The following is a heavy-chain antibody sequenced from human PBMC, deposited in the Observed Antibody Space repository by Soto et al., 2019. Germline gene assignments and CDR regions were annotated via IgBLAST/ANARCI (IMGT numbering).Heavy chain of an antibody. CDR2: LFSNYGK. J-gene: IGHJ4*02. CDR1: GFSLTNARMG. Sequence: QVTLKESGPVLVKPTETLTLTCTVSGFSLTNARMGVSWLRQPPGKALECLALLFSNYGKSSRASLKSRLTIPQDTSGREIVLTMIDMAPVYTATYFWSRHQQLVEGYLDYWGQGTLVSVSS. V-gene: IGHV2-26*01. D-gene: IGHD1-1*01. CDR3: SRHQQLVEGYLDY.